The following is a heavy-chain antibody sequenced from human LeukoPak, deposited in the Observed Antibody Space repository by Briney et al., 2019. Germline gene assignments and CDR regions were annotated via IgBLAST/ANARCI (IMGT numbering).Heavy chain of an antibody. CDR2: IYSGGNI. CDR1: GFTVSSTY. CDR3: ASRHCSGGGCYFAGADPFDY. Sequence: TGGSLRLSCAASGFTVSSTYMSWVRQAPGKGLEWVPVIYSGGNIYYIDSVKGRFTICRDTSKNTLYLQMNSLRAEDTAVYYCASRHCSGGGCYFAGADPFDYWGQGTLVTVSS. J-gene: IGHJ4*02. V-gene: IGHV3-53*01. D-gene: IGHD2-15*01.